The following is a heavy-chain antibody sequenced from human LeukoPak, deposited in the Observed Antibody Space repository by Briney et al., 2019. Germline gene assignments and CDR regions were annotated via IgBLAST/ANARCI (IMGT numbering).Heavy chain of an antibody. CDR3: VRTSGSLDY. V-gene: IGHV3-64*01. D-gene: IGHD1-26*01. CDR1: GFTFSNYA. CDR2: INTNGGTT. J-gene: IGHJ4*02. Sequence: GGSLRLSCVASGFTFSNYAMHWVRQAPGKGLEYVSAINTNGGTTYYANSVKGRFTISRDNSKNTVYLQMGSLRAEDMAVYYCVRTSGSLDYWGQGSLVTVSS.